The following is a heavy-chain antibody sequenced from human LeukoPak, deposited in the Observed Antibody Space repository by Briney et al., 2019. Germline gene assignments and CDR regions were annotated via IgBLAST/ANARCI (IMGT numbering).Heavy chain of an antibody. CDR2: IMHGGSSK. J-gene: IGHJ4*02. D-gene: IGHD5-18*01. CDR3: AKDTAASHVAGASFDY. V-gene: IGHV3-30*02. Sequence: GGSLRLSCTASGFTFSCYGMSWVRQAPGKGLEWVAVIMHGGSSKYYADSVKGRFTISRDTAKNTLYLQMNSLGAEDTAVYYCAKDTAASHVAGASFDYWGQGTLVTVSS. CDR1: GFTFSCYG.